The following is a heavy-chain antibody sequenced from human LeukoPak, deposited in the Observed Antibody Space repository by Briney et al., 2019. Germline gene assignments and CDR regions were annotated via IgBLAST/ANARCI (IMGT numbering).Heavy chain of an antibody. Sequence: GASVEVSCKASGYTFTSYDINWVRQATGQGLEWMGWMNPNSGNTGYAQKFQGRVTMTRNTSISTAYMELSSLRSEDTAVYYCVEVGFGDAFDIWGQGTMVTVSS. CDR1: GYTFTSYD. CDR3: VEVGFGDAFDI. J-gene: IGHJ3*02. CDR2: MNPNSGNT. V-gene: IGHV1-8*01. D-gene: IGHD3-16*01.